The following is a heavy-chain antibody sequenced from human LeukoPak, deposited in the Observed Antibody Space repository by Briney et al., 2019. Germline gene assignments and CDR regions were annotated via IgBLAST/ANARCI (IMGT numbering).Heavy chain of an antibody. CDR2: IYYSGST. CDR3: ARQRPGRSSWLNWFDP. D-gene: IGHD6-13*01. Sequence: XSXXXXXPGXGLEGIGXIYYSGSTNYNPSLKSRVTISVDTSKNQFSLKLSSVTAADTAVYYCARQRPGRSSWLNWFDPWGQGTLVTVSS. J-gene: IGHJ5*02. V-gene: IGHV4-59*08.